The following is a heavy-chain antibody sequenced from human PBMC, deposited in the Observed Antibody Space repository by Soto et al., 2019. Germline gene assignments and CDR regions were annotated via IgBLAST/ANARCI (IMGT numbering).Heavy chain of an antibody. D-gene: IGHD2-21*02. CDR1: GGSFSGYY. Sequence: SETLSLTCAVYGGSFSGYYWSWIRQPPGKGLEWIGEINHSGSTNYNPSLKSRVTISVDTSKNQFSLKLNSVTAADTAVYYCARDLWGYCGTDCYPLDVWGQGTTVTVSS. J-gene: IGHJ6*02. CDR3: ARDLWGYCGTDCYPLDV. CDR2: INHSGST. V-gene: IGHV4-34*01.